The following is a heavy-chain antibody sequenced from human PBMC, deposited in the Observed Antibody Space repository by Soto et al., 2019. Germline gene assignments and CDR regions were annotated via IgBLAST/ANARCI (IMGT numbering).Heavy chain of an antibody. J-gene: IGHJ6*03. Sequence: PSETLSLTCTVSGGSISSYYWSWIRQPPGKGLEWIGYIYYSGSTNYNPSLKSRVTISVDTSKNQFSLKLSSVTAADTAVYYCARFKRAIAAAGTDYYYYCMDVWGKGTTVTVSS. CDR3: ARFKRAIAAAGTDYYYYCMDV. D-gene: IGHD6-13*01. CDR2: IYYSGST. CDR1: GGSISSYY. V-gene: IGHV4-59*01.